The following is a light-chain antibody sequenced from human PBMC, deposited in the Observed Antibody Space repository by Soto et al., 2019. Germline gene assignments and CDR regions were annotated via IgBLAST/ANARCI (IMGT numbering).Light chain of an antibody. V-gene: IGKV3-15*01. J-gene: IGKJ5*01. CDR1: QSVSLN. Sequence: ETLMTQSPANLSVSPGERVSLSCRASQSVSLNLAWYQQKPGQAPRLLIYGASTRATGIPDRFTGSGSGTQFTLSITNLQSEDFALYYCQQYNDWPPITFGQGTRLEIK. CDR2: GAS. CDR3: QQYNDWPPIT.